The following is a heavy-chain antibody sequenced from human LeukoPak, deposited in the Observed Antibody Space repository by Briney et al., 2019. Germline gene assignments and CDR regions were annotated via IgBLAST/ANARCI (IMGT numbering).Heavy chain of an antibody. CDR1: GGSISNYY. D-gene: IGHD3-16*01. V-gene: IGHV4-59*01. Sequence: SETLSLTCTVSGGSISNYYWSWIRQPPGKGLEWIGYIYNSGRTNYNPSLKSRVTISVDTSNNQFSLKLTSVTAADTAIYYCARSPAFGGLWGQGTLVTVSS. J-gene: IGHJ4*02. CDR3: ARSPAFGGL. CDR2: IYNSGRT.